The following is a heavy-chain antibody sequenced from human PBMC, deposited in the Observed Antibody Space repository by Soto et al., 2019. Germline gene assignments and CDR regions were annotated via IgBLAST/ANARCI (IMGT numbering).Heavy chain of an antibody. CDR2: VSGYNGNT. CDR1: GYPFTNFG. J-gene: IGHJ4*02. V-gene: IGHV1-18*04. CDR3: ARSLAVAPFDF. D-gene: IGHD6-19*01. Sequence: QVQLVQSGAEVKKPGASVKVSCKASGYPFTNFGITWLRQAPGQGLEWMGWVSGYNGNTRYEENIQVRVTMSRDTSTSTAYMELRKLRSHDTAVYFCARSLAVAPFDFWGQGTLVTVSS.